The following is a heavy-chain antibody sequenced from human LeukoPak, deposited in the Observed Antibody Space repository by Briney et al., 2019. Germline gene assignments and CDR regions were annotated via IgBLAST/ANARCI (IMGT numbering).Heavy chain of an antibody. CDR1: GGSFSGYY. CDR3: AALGDYAPIGLDY. J-gene: IGHJ4*02. D-gene: IGHD4-17*01. V-gene: IGHV4-34*01. CDR2: INHSGST. Sequence: SETLSLTCAVYGGSFSGYYWSWIRQPPGKGLEWIGEINHSGSTNYNPSLKSRVTMSVDTSKNQFSLKLSSVTAADTAVYYCAALGDYAPIGLDYWGQGTLVAVSS.